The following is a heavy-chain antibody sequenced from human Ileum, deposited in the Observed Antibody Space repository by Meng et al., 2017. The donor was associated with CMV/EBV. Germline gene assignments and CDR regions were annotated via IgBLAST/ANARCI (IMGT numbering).Heavy chain of an antibody. J-gene: IGHJ4*02. CDR2: IYPSGST. CDR3: ARDSAWLIDQ. CDR1: GGSLGGGYY. D-gene: IGHD6-19*01. Sequence: QAQLQESGPGLVKPSQTLSLACTVSGGSLGGGYYWNWIRQPAGKGLEWIGRIYPSGSTNYNPSLKSRFTISVDTSKNQFSLNLTSVTAADTAVYYCARDSAWLIDQWGQGTLVTVSS. V-gene: IGHV4-61*02.